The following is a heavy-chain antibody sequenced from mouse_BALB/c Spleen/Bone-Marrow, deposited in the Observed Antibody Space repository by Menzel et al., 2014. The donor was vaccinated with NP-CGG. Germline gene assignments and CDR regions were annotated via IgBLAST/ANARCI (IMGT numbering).Heavy chain of an antibody. D-gene: IGHD2-10*02. CDR1: GFNIKDYY. CDR3: NEGYGNYGY. V-gene: IGHV14-4*02. Sequence: SGAELVRSGASVKLSCTASGFNIKDYYMHWVKQRPEQGLEWIGWIDPESGDTEYAPKFQGKATMTADTSSNTAYLQLSSLTSEDTAVYYCNEGYGNYGYWGQGTTLTVSS. CDR2: IDPESGDT. J-gene: IGHJ2*01.